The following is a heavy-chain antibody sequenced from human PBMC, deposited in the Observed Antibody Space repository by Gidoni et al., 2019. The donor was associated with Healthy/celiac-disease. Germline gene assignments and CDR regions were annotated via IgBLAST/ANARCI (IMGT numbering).Heavy chain of an antibody. Sequence: GGGLVQPGGSLRLSCAASGFTFSSYWMSWVRQAPGQGLEWVANIKQDGSEKYYVDSVKGRFTISRDNAKNSLYLQMNSLRAEDTAVYYCAREGGYCTNGVCYAVTQNFDYWGQGTLVTVSS. D-gene: IGHD2-8*01. CDR2: IKQDGSEK. CDR1: GFTFSSYW. CDR3: AREGGYCTNGVCYAVTQNFDY. V-gene: IGHV3-7*03. J-gene: IGHJ4*02.